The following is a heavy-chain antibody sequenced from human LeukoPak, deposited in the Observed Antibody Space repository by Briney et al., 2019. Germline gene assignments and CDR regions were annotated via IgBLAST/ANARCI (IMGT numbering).Heavy chain of an antibody. CDR3: ARDFDLLWFGGYYGMDV. V-gene: IGHV4-31*03. D-gene: IGHD3-10*01. Sequence: PSETLPLTCTVSGGSISSGGYYWSWIRQHPGKGLEWIGYIYYSGSTYYNPSLKSRVTISVDTSKNQFSLKLSSVTAADTAVYYCARDFDLLWFGGYYGMDVWGQGTTVTVSS. CDR2: IYYSGST. CDR1: GGSISSGGYY. J-gene: IGHJ6*02.